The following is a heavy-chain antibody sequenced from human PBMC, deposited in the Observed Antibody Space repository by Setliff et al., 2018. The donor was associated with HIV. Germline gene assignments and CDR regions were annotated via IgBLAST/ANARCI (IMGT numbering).Heavy chain of an antibody. J-gene: IGHJ4*02. CDR3: EGSRGYFAKAE. Sequence: PGGSLRLSCAASGFTSGYTFSNYWMSWVRQAPGKGLEWVANINQNGREKYYVASVKGRFTISRDNAKDSLYLQMNSSRGEETAVYYCEGSRGYFAKAEWGQGTLVTVSS. CDR2: INQNGREK. CDR1: GFTSGYTFSNYW. V-gene: IGHV3-7*01. D-gene: IGHD3-22*01.